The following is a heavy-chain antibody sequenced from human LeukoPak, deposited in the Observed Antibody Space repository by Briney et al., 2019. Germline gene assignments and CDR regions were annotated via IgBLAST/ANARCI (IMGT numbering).Heavy chain of an antibody. CDR2: ISAYNGNT. CDR1: GYTFTSYG. J-gene: IGHJ4*02. D-gene: IGHD6-13*01. CDR3: ARSVSSSWKGYYFDY. Sequence: ASVKVSCKASGYTFTSYGISWVRQAPGQGLEWMGWISAYNGNTNYAQKLQGRVTMTTDTSTSTAYMEQRSLRSDDTAVYYCARSVSSSWKGYYFDYWGQGTLVTVSS. V-gene: IGHV1-18*01.